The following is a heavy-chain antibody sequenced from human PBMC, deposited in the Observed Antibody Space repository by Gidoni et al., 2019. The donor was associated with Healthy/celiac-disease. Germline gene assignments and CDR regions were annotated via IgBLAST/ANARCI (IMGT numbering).Heavy chain of an antibody. CDR3: ARHPRAAGTPFDY. Sequence: EVQLVQSGAEVKKPGESLTISCKGSGYSFTSYWIGWVRQMPGKGLEGMGIIYPGDSDTRYSPYFQGQVTISADKSISTAYLQWSSLKASDTAMDYCARHPRAAGTPFDYWGQGTLVTVSS. V-gene: IGHV5-51*01. J-gene: IGHJ4*02. D-gene: IGHD6-13*01. CDR1: GYSFTSYW. CDR2: IYPGDSDT.